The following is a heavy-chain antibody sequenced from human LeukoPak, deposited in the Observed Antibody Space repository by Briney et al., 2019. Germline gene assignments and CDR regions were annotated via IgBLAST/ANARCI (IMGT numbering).Heavy chain of an antibody. J-gene: IGHJ6*03. CDR1: GDSVSSNSAA. Sequence: SQTLSLTCAISGDSVSSNSAAWNWIRQSPSRGLEWLGRTYYRSKWYNDYAVSVKSRITINPDTSKNQFSLKLSSVTAADTAVYYCARGAGKEYRSSLGGYYYYYYMDVWGKGTTVTVSS. CDR2: TYYRSKWYN. D-gene: IGHD6-6*01. V-gene: IGHV6-1*01. CDR3: ARGAGKEYRSSLGGYYYYYYMDV.